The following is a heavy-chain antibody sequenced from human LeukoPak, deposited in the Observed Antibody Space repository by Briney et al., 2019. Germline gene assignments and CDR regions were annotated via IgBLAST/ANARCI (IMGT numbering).Heavy chain of an antibody. CDR2: IYYSGST. Sequence: SETLSLTCTVSGGSISSYYWSWIRQPPGKGLEWIGYIYYSGSTNYNPSLKSRVTISVDTSKNQFSLKLSSVTAADTAVYYCARVPPGSSWYFDYWGQGTLVTVSS. V-gene: IGHV4-59*12. CDR1: GGSISSYY. CDR3: ARVPPGSSWYFDY. D-gene: IGHD6-13*01. J-gene: IGHJ4*02.